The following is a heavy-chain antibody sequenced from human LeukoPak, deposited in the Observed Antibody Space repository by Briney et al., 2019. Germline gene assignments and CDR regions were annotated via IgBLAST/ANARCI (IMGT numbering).Heavy chain of an antibody. D-gene: IGHD3-10*01. CDR3: AREAYYYGSGSYYSYYYYYMDV. CDR2: IKQDGSEK. Sequence: GGSLRLSCAASGFTFSSYWMSWVRQAPGKGLEWVANIKQDGSEKYYVDSVKGRFTISRDNAKNSLYLQMNSLRAEDTALYYCAREAYYYGSGSYYSYYYYYMDVWGKGTTVTVSS. J-gene: IGHJ6*03. CDR1: GFTFSSYW. V-gene: IGHV3-7*03.